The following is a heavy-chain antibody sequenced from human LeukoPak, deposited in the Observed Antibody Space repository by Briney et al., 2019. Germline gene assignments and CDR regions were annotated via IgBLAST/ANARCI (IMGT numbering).Heavy chain of an antibody. J-gene: IGHJ5*02. CDR1: GGTFISYA. Sequence: EASVKVSCKASGGTFISYAISWVRQAPGQGLEWMGGIIPIFGTANYAQKFQGRVTITTDESTSTAYMELSSLRSEDTAVYYCAREIATTVTYNWFDPWGQGTLVTVSS. D-gene: IGHD4-17*01. CDR3: AREIATTVTYNWFDP. V-gene: IGHV1-69*05. CDR2: IIPIFGTA.